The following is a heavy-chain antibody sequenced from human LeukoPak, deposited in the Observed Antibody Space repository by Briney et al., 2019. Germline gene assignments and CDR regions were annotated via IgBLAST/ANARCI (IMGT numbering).Heavy chain of an antibody. J-gene: IGHJ3*02. CDR2: ISAYNGNT. CDR1: GYTFTSYG. CDR3: ARGDYVRGSYVAFDI. Sequence: ASVKVSCKASGYTFTSYGISWVRQAPGQGLEWMGWISAYNGNTNYAQKLQGRVTMTTDTSTSTAYMELRSLRSDDTAVYYCARGDYVRGSYVAFDIWGQGTMVTVSS. D-gene: IGHD3-16*01. V-gene: IGHV1-18*01.